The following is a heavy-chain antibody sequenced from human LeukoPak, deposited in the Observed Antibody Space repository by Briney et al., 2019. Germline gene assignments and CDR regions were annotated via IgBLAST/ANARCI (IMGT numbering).Heavy chain of an antibody. CDR1: GYSISSGHY. CDR2: SHHTGGI. CDR3: VRQRGNCAGTSCYGGGLDP. J-gene: IGHJ5*02. V-gene: IGHV4-38-2*01. Sequence: SETLSLNCAASGYSISSGHYWGWIRQPPGKGLEWIGTSHHTGGIYYNPSLKSRVTISLYTSKNQVSLKLSSVTAADTAVYYCVRQRGNCAGTSCYGGGLDPWGQGILVTVSS. D-gene: IGHD2-2*01.